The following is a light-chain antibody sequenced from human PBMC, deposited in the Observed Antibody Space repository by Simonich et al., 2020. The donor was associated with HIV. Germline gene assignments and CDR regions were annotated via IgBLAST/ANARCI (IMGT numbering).Light chain of an antibody. V-gene: IGKV1-5*03. CDR2: KAS. Sequence: DIQMTQSPSFLSASVGDRVTITCRASQSISSYLNLYQQKPGKAPKLLIYKASSLESGVPSRFSGSGSGTEFTLTISSLQPDDFTTYYCQQYNSYPWTFGQGTKVEIK. CDR3: QQYNSYPWT. J-gene: IGKJ1*01. CDR1: QSISSY.